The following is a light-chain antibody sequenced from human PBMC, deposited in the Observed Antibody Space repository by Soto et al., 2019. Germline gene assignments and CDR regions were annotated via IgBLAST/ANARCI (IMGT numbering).Light chain of an antibody. Sequence: DIQMTQSPSTLSGSVVDGFIMTFRASQGIRNDLGWYQQKPGKAPKRLIYAASSLQSGVPSRFSGSGSGTEFTLTISSLQPEDFATYYCLQHNSYPRVTFGGGTKVDIK. V-gene: IGKV1-17*01. J-gene: IGKJ4*01. CDR1: QGIRND. CDR2: AAS. CDR3: LQHNSYPRVT.